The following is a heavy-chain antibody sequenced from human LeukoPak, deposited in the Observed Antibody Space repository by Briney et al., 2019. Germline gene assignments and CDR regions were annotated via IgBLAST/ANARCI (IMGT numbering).Heavy chain of an antibody. CDR1: GFTFSSYA. Sequence: GGSLRLSCAASGFTFSSYAMSWVRQAPGKGLEWVSAISGSDGSTYYADSVKGRFTISRDNSKNTLYLQMNSLRAEDTAVYYCAKDRRYYYDSSGYYGDYWGQGTLVTVSS. D-gene: IGHD3-22*01. J-gene: IGHJ4*02. V-gene: IGHV3-23*01. CDR2: ISGSDGST. CDR3: AKDRRYYYDSSGYYGDY.